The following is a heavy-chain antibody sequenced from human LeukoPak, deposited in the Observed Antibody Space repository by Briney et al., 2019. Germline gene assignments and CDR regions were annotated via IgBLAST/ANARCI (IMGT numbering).Heavy chain of an antibody. V-gene: IGHV4-4*07. D-gene: IGHD3-9*01. J-gene: IGHJ6*03. CDR2: IYTSGST. Sequence: SETLSLTCTVSGGSISSYYWSWIRQPAGKGLEWIGRIYTSGSTNYNPSLKSRVTISVDTSKNRFSLKLSSVTAADTAVYYCARELRYFDWSPTSDYYYYYYMDVWGKGTTVTISS. CDR1: GGSISSYY. CDR3: ARELRYFDWSPTSDYYYYYYMDV.